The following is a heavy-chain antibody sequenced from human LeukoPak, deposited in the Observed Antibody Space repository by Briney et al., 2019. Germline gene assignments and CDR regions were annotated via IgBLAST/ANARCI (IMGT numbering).Heavy chain of an antibody. CDR2: IIPIFGTA. CDR1: GGTFSSYA. J-gene: IGHJ4*02. Sequence: ASVKVSCKASGGTFSSYAISWVRQAPGQGLEWMGGIIPIFGTANYAQKFQGRVTITADESTSTAYMELSSLRSEDTAVYYCATYRQVLLPFESWGQGTLVTVSS. V-gene: IGHV1-69*13. CDR3: ATYRQVLLPFES. D-gene: IGHD2-8*02.